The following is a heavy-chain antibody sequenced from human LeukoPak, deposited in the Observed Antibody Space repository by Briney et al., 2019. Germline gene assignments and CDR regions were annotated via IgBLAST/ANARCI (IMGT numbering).Heavy chain of an antibody. D-gene: IGHD4-17*01. CDR2: ISGSGGST. CDR1: GFTFSSYA. J-gene: IGHJ4*02. CDR3: SKNLPLSVTATGGLDY. V-gene: IGHV3-23*01. Sequence: GGSLRLSCAASGFTFSSYAMSWVRQAPGKGLEWVSAISGSGGSTYYADSVKGRFTISRDNSKNTLYLQMNSLRAEETAVYYCSKNLPLSVTATGGLDYWGQGALVTVSS.